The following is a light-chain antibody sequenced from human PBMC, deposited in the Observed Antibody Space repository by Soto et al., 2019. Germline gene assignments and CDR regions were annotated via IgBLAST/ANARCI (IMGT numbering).Light chain of an antibody. V-gene: IGKV3-11*01. J-gene: IGKJ4*01. CDR1: QSVSSY. CDR3: QQRSNWPT. Sequence: EIVLTQSPATLSFSPWEGATLSCRASQSVSSYLAWYQQKPGQAPRLLIYDGSNRATGIPARFSGSGSGTDFTLTISSLEPEDFAVYYCQQRSNWPTFGGGTKVDIK. CDR2: DGS.